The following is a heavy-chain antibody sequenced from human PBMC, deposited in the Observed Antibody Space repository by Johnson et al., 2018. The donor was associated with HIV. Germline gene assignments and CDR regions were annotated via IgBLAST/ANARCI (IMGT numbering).Heavy chain of an antibody. CDR1: GFTFSSYG. CDR3: ARLNSGRSYGAYDAFDI. V-gene: IGHV3-30*03. Sequence: QMLLVESGGGLVQPGGSLRLSCAASGFTFSSYGMHWVRQAPGKGLEWVAFISYDGRNKSYADSVKAGFTISRDNSKNTLHLQMNSLRPEDTAVYYCARLNSGRSYGAYDAFDIWGQGTMVTVSS. D-gene: IGHD1-26*01. CDR2: ISYDGRNK. J-gene: IGHJ3*02.